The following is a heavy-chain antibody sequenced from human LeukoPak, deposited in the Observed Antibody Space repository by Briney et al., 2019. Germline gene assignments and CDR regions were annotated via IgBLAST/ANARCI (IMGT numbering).Heavy chain of an antibody. CDR1: GFTFSDSY. CDR3: GRGHWGLDY. D-gene: IGHD7-27*01. CDR2: ISNSGTSI. Sequence: PGGSLGLSCAASGFTFSDSYVTWIRQAPGKGLEWVSYISNSGTSIYYADSVKGRFTISRDNAKNSLSLQMNSLRAGDTAIYYCGRGHWGLDYWGQGTLVTVSS. J-gene: IGHJ4*02. V-gene: IGHV3-11*04.